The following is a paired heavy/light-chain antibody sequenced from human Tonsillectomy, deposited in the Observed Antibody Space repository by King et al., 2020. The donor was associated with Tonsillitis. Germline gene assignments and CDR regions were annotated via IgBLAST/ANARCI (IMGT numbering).Light chain of an antibody. CDR1: NIGSKS. V-gene: IGLV3-21*02. CDR3: QVWDSLNDHPFWV. CDR2: DDS. J-gene: IGLJ3*02. Sequence: SYVLTQPPSVSVAPGQTARITCGGNNIGSKSVHWFLQKPGQAPVLVVYDDSDRPSGIPERFSGSNSGNTATLTISRVEAGDEADYYCQVWDSLNDHPFWVFGGGTKLTVL.
Heavy chain of an antibody. CDR2: IDPDDSYT. V-gene: IGHV5-10-1*03. CDR1: GYSFTNYW. D-gene: IGHD3-22*01. CDR3: ASHGHFDSSVVY. J-gene: IGHJ1*01. Sequence: EVQLVQSGAEVKKPGESLRISCKGSGYSFTNYWITWVRQMPGKGLECMGTIDPDDSYTNYSPSFQGHVTISADRSISTAYLQWSSLKASDTAMYYCASHGHFDSSVVYWGQGTLVTVSS.